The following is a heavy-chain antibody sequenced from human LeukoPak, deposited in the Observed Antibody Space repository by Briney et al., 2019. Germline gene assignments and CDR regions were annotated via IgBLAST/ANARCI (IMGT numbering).Heavy chain of an antibody. V-gene: IGHV3-7*01. CDR1: GFSFSSYW. D-gene: IGHD3-9*01. CDR2: IKEDGTEK. CDR3: AKEFLRYFDWLLYGSWFDP. Sequence: PGGSLRLSCAASGFSFSSYWMTWIRQAPGKGLEWVANIKEDGTEKYYVDSVKGRFTISRDNARSSLYLQMNSLRAGDTAVYYCAKEFLRYFDWLLYGSWFDPWGQGTLVTVSS. J-gene: IGHJ5*02.